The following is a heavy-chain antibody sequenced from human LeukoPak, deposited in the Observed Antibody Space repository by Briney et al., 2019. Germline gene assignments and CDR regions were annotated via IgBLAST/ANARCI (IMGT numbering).Heavy chain of an antibody. CDR2: IYSGGST. J-gene: IGHJ4*02. V-gene: IGHV3-66*01. Sequence: GGSLRLSCAASGFTVSSNYMSWVRQAPGKGLEWVSVIYSGGSTYYADSVKGRFTISRDNSKNTLYLQMNSLRAEDTALYYCAKDRYYDILTGYSYFDYWGQGTLVTVSS. CDR3: AKDRYYDILTGYSYFDY. D-gene: IGHD3-9*01. CDR1: GFTVSSNY.